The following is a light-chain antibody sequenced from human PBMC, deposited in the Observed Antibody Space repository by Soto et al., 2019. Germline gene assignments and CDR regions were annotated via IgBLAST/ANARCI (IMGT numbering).Light chain of an antibody. Sequence: DIQMTQSPSTPSGSVRDRVTITCRASQTISSWLAWYQQKPGKAPKLLIYKASTLKSGVPSRSSGSGSGTEITLTISSLQPDDFATYYCQHYNSYSEAFGQGTKVDI. CDR2: KAS. V-gene: IGKV1-5*03. CDR3: QHYNSYSEA. J-gene: IGKJ1*01. CDR1: QTISSW.